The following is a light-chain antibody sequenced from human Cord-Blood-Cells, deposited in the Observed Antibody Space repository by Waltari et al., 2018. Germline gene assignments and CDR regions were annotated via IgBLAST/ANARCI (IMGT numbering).Light chain of an antibody. CDR3: MQALQTPFT. J-gene: IGKJ3*01. CDR2: LGS. CDR1: QSLLHCNGYNY. Sequence: DIVMTQSPLSLPVTPGEPASISCRSSQSLLHCNGYNYLDWYLQKPGQSPQLLIYLGSNRASGVPDRFSGSGSGTDFTLKISRVEAEDVGVYYCMQALQTPFTFGPGTKVDIK. V-gene: IGKV2-28*01.